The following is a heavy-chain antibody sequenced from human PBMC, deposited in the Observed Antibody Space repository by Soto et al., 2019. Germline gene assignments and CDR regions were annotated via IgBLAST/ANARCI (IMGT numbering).Heavy chain of an antibody. CDR3: ARGSTVTTVYYFDY. D-gene: IGHD4-17*01. J-gene: IGHJ4*02. V-gene: IGHV3-33*01. Sequence: GGSLRLSCAASGFTFSSYGMHWVRQAPGKGLEWVAVIWYDGSNKYYADSVKGRFTISRDNSKNTLYLQMNSLRAEDTAVYYCARGSTVTTVYYFDYWGQGTLVTVSS. CDR2: IWYDGSNK. CDR1: GFTFSSYG.